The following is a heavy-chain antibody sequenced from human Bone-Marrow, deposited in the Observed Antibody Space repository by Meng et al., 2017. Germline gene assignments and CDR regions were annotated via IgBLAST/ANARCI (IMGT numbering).Heavy chain of an antibody. D-gene: IGHD2-21*02. J-gene: IGHJ6*01. CDR1: GFSLSTSGMC. CDR3: ARILGRGGDCYSGYGMDV. Sequence: SGSTLVKPTQTLTLTCTSSGFSLSTSGMCVSWIRQPPGKALEWLALIDWDDDKYYNTSLKTRLTISKDTSKNQVVLTVTNMDPVDTATYYCARILGRGGDCYSGYGMDVWGQGTTVTRYS. CDR2: IDWDDDK. V-gene: IGHV2-70*01.